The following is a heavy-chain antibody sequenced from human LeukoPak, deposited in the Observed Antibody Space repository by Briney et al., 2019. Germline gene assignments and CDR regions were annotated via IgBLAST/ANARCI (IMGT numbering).Heavy chain of an antibody. CDR1: EFTVSSNY. CDR2: MYSDGTA. V-gene: IGHV3-66*02. Sequence: GGSLRLSCAASEFTVSSNYMNWVRQAPGKGLEWVSLMYSDGTAYYADSVKGRFTISRDNSKNTLYLQMNSLRAEDTAVYYCARWGNIVVVPALDYWGQGTLVTVSS. CDR3: ARWGNIVVVPALDY. D-gene: IGHD2-2*01. J-gene: IGHJ4*02.